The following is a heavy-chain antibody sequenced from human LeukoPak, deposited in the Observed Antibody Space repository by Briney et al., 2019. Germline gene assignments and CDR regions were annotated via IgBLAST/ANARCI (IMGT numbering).Heavy chain of an antibody. V-gene: IGHV3-23*01. CDR2: ISGSGGST. D-gene: IGHD3-9*01. CDR1: GFTFSSYA. CDR3: AKLHPYDILTGYFDY. J-gene: IGHJ4*02. Sequence: GGSLRLSCAASGFTFSSYAMSWVRQAPGKGLEWVSAISGSGGSTYYADSVKGRFTISRVNSKNTLYLQMNSLRAEDTAVYYCAKLHPYDILTGYFDYWGQGTLVTVSS.